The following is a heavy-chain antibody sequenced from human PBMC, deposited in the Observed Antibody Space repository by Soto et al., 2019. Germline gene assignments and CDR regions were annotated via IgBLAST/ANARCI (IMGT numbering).Heavy chain of an antibody. J-gene: IGHJ4*02. CDR3: ARRYGYYLDY. V-gene: IGHV4-61*01. D-gene: IGHD3-9*01. CDR2: IYYSGST. Sequence: SETLSLTCTVSGGSLSSGSYYWSWIRQPPGKGLEWIGYIYYSGSTNYNPSLKSRVTISVDTSKNQLSLKLSSVTAADTAVYYRARRYGYYLDYWGQGTLVTVSS. CDR1: GGSLSSGSYY.